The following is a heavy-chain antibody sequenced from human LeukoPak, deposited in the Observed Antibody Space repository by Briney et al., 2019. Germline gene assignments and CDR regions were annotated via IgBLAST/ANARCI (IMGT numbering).Heavy chain of an antibody. V-gene: IGHV3-23*01. CDR1: GFTFSSYA. Sequence: PGGSLRFSCAASGFTFSSYAMSWVRQAPGKGLEWVSAISGSGGSTYYADSVKGRFTISRDNSKNTLYLQMNSLRAEDTAVYYCASSTYYYGSGSYYNPNWFDPWGQGTLVTVSS. CDR3: ASSTYYYGSGSYYNPNWFDP. CDR2: ISGSGGST. D-gene: IGHD3-10*01. J-gene: IGHJ5*02.